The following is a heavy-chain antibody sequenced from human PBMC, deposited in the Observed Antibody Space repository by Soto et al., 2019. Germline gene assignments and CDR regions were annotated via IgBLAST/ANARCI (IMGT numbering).Heavy chain of an antibody. D-gene: IGHD6-6*01. CDR1: GYTFTSYD. J-gene: IGHJ4*02. V-gene: IGHV1-8*01. CDR2: MNPNSGNT. CDR3: AREAARRAFDY. Sequence: QVQLVQSGAEVKKPGASVKVSCKASGYTFTSYDINWVRQATGQGLEWMGWMNPNSGNTGYAQKFQGRVTXTRXTSISTAYRALSSLRSEDTAVYYCAREAARRAFDYWGQGTLVTVSS.